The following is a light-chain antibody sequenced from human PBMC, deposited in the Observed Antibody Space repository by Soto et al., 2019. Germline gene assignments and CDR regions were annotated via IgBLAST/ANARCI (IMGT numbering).Light chain of an antibody. J-gene: IGLJ1*01. V-gene: IGLV2-11*01. CDR3: CSYAGSYSDV. CDR2: DVS. CDR1: SSDLGGYHY. Sequence: QSALTQPRSVSGSPGQSVTISCTGTSSDLGGYHYVSWYQQHPGKAPKLMIYDVSKRPSGVPDRFSGSKSGNTASLTISGLQAEDEADYYCCSYAGSYSDVFGTGTKVTVL.